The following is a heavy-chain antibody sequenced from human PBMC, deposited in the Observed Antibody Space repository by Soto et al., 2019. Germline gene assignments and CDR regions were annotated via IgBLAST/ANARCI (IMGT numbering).Heavy chain of an antibody. CDR3: AKPTLGYCSGGSCYPDWFDP. Sequence: GGSLRLSCAASGFTFSSYGMHWVRQAPGKGLEWVAVISYDGSNKYYADSVKGRFTISRDNSKNTLYLQMNSLRAEDTAVYYCAKPTLGYCSGGSCYPDWFDPWGQGTLVTVSS. CDR1: GFTFSSYG. J-gene: IGHJ5*02. V-gene: IGHV3-30*18. CDR2: ISYDGSNK. D-gene: IGHD2-15*01.